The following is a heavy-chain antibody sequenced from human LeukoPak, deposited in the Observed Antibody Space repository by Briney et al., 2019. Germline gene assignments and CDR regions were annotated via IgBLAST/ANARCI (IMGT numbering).Heavy chain of an antibody. J-gene: IGHJ4*02. D-gene: IGHD6-19*01. CDR3: AREVIAVAYFDY. V-gene: IGHV1-69*13. CDR1: GGTFSSYA. Sequence: GASVKVSCKASGGTFSSYAISWVRQAPGQGLEWMGGIIPIFGTANYAQKFQGRVTITADESTSTAYMELSSLRSEDTAVYYCAREVIAVAYFDYWGQGTLVTVSS. CDR2: IIPIFGTA.